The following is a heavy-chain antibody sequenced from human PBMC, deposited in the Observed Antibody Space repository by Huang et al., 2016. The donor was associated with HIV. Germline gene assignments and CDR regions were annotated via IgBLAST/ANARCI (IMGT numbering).Heavy chain of an antibody. V-gene: IGHV3-7*01. CDR3: ARGGIYYDVLTGRHYYYNGLDV. D-gene: IGHD3-9*01. J-gene: IGHJ6*02. CDR1: GFNFSAYW. Sequence: EVHLVESGGDLVQPGGSLRLSCVASGFNFSAYWMSWVRQAPGKGLEWVANIKQDGSEKKYVDSVKGRFTISRDNAKNSVYLQLTSLRAEDTAVYYCARGGIYYDVLTGRHYYYNGLDVWGQGTTVTVSS. CDR2: IKQDGSEK.